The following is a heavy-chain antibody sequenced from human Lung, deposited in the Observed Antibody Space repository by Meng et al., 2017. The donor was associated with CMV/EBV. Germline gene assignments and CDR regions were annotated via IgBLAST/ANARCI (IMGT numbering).Heavy chain of an antibody. D-gene: IGHD6-19*01. CDR1: GGSISSSNW. CDR3: ASFPPPGKQWLVTDY. V-gene: IGHV4-4*02. Sequence: VQLQESGPGLVKPSGALSLTCAVSGGSISSSNWWSWVRQPPGKGLEWIGEIYHSGSTNYNPSLKSRVTISVDKSKNQFSLKLSSVTAADTAVYYCASFPPPGKQWLVTDYWGQGTLVTVSS. J-gene: IGHJ4*02. CDR2: IYHSGST.